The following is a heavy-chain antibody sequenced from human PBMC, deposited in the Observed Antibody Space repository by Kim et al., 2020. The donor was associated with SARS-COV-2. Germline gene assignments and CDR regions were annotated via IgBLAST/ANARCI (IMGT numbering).Heavy chain of an antibody. CDR2: IFYTGST. CDR1: GGSISSSDYY. Sequence: SETLSLTCTASGGSISSSDYYWGWIRQPPGKGLDWIGYIFYTGSTYYNPSLKSRVTISVDTSKNQFSLKLSSVTAADTAVYYCARATRRYTYGTLDYWGQGTLVTVSS. J-gene: IGHJ4*02. V-gene: IGHV4-39*01. D-gene: IGHD5-18*01. CDR3: ARATRRYTYGTLDY.